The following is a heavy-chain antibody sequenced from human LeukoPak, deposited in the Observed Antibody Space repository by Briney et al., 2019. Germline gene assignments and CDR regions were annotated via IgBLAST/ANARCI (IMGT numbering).Heavy chain of an antibody. CDR1: GGSISTSNYY. Sequence: PSETLSLTCTVSGGSISTSNYYWGWIRQPPGKGLEWIGSLYHSGSTDYNPSLKSRVTISVDRSKNQFSLRLSSVTAADTAVYYCARYGVTVDFDYWGQGTLVTVSS. CDR2: LYHSGST. D-gene: IGHD2-21*02. V-gene: IGHV4-39*07. CDR3: ARYGVTVDFDY. J-gene: IGHJ4*02.